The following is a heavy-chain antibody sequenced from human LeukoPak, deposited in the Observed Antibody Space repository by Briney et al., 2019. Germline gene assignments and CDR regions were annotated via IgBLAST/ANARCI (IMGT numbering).Heavy chain of an antibody. CDR3: AGDVVVVPAAIHYGMDV. CDR1: GGSFSDYF. J-gene: IGHJ6*02. Sequence: SETLSLTCAVYGGSFSDYFWGWIRQPPGKGLEWIGEINHSGRTYYNPSLKSRVAISVDTSKNQFSLNLSSVTAADTAVYYCAGDVVVVPAAIHYGMDVWGQGTTVTVSS. CDR2: INHSGRT. V-gene: IGHV4-34*01. D-gene: IGHD2-2*01.